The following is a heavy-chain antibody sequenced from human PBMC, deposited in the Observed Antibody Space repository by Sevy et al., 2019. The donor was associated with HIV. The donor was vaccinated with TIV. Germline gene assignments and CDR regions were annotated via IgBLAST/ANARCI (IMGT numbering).Heavy chain of an antibody. J-gene: IGHJ4*02. Sequence: GGSLRVSCAASGFTFSHYALHWVRQAPGKGLEWVAIMSYVGNSENYADSVKGRFTISRDNSKNALYLQMNSLRAEDTAVYYCARLSSCGGDCYYFDYWGQGTLVTVSS. CDR3: ARLSSCGGDCYYFDY. D-gene: IGHD2-21*02. CDR1: GFTFSHYA. V-gene: IGHV3-30*04. CDR2: MSYVGNSE.